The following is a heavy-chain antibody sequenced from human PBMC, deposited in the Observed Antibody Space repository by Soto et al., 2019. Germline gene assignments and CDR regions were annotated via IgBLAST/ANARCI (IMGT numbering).Heavy chain of an antibody. D-gene: IGHD2-2*02. V-gene: IGHV1-69*02. CDR3: AIQRQCSSTNCHNYYYYYYMDV. CDR1: GGTFSSYS. Sequence: QVQLVQSGAEVKKPGSSVKVSCKASGGTFSSYSISWVRQAPGQGLEWMGRIIPILGIANYAQKFQGRVTITSDKSTSTAYMELSSLRSEDTAMYYCAIQRQCSSTNCHNYYYYYYMDVWGKGTTVTLSS. J-gene: IGHJ6*03. CDR2: IIPILGIA.